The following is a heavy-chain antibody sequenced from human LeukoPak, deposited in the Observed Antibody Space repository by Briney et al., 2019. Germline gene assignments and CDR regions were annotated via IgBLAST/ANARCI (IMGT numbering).Heavy chain of an antibody. V-gene: IGHV4-4*07. CDR1: GGSISSYY. Sequence: PSETLSLTCTVSGGSISSYYWSWIRQPAGKGLEWIGRIYTSGSTNYNPSLKSRVTMLVDTSKNQFSLKLNSVTAADTAVYYCARHVSGIYGSRGDLDHWGPGTLVTVSS. CDR2: IYTSGST. D-gene: IGHD3-10*01. J-gene: IGHJ4*02. CDR3: ARHVSGIYGSRGDLDH.